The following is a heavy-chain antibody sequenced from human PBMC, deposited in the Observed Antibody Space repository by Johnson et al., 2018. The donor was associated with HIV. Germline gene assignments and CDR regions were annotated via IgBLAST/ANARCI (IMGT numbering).Heavy chain of an antibody. CDR1: GFTFDDYG. D-gene: IGHD3-22*01. CDR2: IKQDGSEK. V-gene: IGHV3-7*03. CDR3: VRDSSGYSGFDI. J-gene: IGHJ3*02. Sequence: VQLVESGGGVVRPGGSLRLSCAASGFTFDDYGMSWVRQAPGKGLEWVANIKQDGSEKYYVDSVKGRFTISRDNAKNSLYLQMNSLRSEDTAVYYCVRDSSGYSGFDIWGQGTMVTVSS.